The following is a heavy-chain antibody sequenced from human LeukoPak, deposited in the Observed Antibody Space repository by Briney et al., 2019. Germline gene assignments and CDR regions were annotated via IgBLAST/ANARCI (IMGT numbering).Heavy chain of an antibody. J-gene: IGHJ3*02. V-gene: IGHV3-53*01. CDR2: IYSGGST. CDR1: GFTVSSNY. CDR3: ARGAVAGHDAFDI. Sequence: GGSLRLSCAASGFTVSSNYMSWVRQAPGKGLEWVSVIYSGGSTYYADSVKGRFTISRDNSKNTLYLQMNSLRAEDTAVYYCARGAVAGHDAFDIWGQGTMVAVSS. D-gene: IGHD6-19*01.